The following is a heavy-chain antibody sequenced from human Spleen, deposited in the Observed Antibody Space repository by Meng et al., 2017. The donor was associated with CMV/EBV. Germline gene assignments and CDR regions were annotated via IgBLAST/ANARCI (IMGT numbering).Heavy chain of an antibody. V-gene: IGHV3-21*01. CDR1: GFIFRTYG. CDR3: ATDDSAGSSMGC. CDR2: LDSTGSYR. J-gene: IGHJ4*02. D-gene: IGHD4-11*01. Sequence: CEASGFIFRTYGMNWVRQAPGKGLEWVSSLDSTGSYRHYADSVKGRFTISRDNVKESLYLQMNSLSAEDTAVYYCATDDSAGSSMGCWGQGTLVTVSS.